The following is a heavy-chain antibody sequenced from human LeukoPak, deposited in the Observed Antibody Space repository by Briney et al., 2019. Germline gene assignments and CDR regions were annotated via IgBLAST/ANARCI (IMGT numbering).Heavy chain of an antibody. J-gene: IGHJ5*02. Sequence: GGSLRLSCAASGFTFSSYAMSWVRQAPGKGLEWVSAISGSGGSTYYADSVKGRFTISRDNSKNTLYLQMNSLRAEDTAVYYCAKGRRGYSSSWYWFDPWGQGTLITVSS. D-gene: IGHD6-13*01. CDR3: AKGRRGYSSSWYWFDP. CDR2: ISGSGGST. CDR1: GFTFSSYA. V-gene: IGHV3-23*01.